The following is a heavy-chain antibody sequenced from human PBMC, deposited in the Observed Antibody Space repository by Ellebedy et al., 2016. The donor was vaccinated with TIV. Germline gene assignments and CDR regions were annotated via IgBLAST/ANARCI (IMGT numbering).Heavy chain of an antibody. V-gene: IGHV3-74*01. J-gene: IGHJ4*02. CDR2: INTDGSST. CDR1: GFTFSSHW. Sequence: GESLKISCVASGFTFSSHWMHWVRQAPGKGLVWVSRINTDGSSTTYVDSVKGRFTISRDNAKNTLYLQMNTLRAEDTAVYYCARNRYCSGGNCYALGYWGQGTLVTVSS. D-gene: IGHD2-15*01. CDR3: ARNRYCSGGNCYALGY.